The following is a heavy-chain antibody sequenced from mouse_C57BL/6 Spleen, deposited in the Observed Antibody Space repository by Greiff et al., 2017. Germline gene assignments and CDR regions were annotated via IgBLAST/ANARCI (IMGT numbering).Heavy chain of an antibody. Sequence: QVQLQQSGAELVKPGASVKLSCKASGYTFTEYTIHWVKQRPGQGLEWIGEIDPSDSYTNYNQKFKGKSTLTVDKSSSTAYMQLSSLTSEDSAVYYCARRYYYGSSYYFDYWGQGTTLTVSS. CDR3: ARRYYYGSSYYFDY. CDR1: GYTFTEYT. J-gene: IGHJ2*01. V-gene: IGHV1-69*01. CDR2: IDPSDSYT. D-gene: IGHD1-1*01.